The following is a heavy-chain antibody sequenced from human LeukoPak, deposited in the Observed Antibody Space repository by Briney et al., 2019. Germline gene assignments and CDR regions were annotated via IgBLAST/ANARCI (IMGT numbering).Heavy chain of an antibody. J-gene: IGHJ4*02. CDR3: AREVYDILTGYIIDY. CDR1: GYTFTSYY. Sequence: ASVKVSCKASGYTFTSYYVHWVRQAPGQGLEWMGIINPSGGSTSYAQKFQGRVTMTRDTSTSTVYMELSSLRSEDTAVYYCAREVYDILTGYIIDYWGQGTLVTVSS. D-gene: IGHD3-9*01. CDR2: INPSGGST. V-gene: IGHV1-46*01.